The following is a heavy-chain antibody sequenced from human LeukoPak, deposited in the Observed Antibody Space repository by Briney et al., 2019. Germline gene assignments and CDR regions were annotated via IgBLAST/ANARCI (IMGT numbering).Heavy chain of an antibody. CDR1: GGSISSYY. V-gene: IGHV4-59*08. CDR3: ARQKIPSYWFDP. Sequence: SETLSLTCTVSGGSISSYYWSWIRQPPGKGLEWIGYIYYSGSTNYNPSLKSRVTISVDTSKNRFSLKLSSVTAADTAVYYCARQKIPSYWFDPWGQGTLVTVSS. J-gene: IGHJ5*02. D-gene: IGHD3-10*01. CDR2: IYYSGST.